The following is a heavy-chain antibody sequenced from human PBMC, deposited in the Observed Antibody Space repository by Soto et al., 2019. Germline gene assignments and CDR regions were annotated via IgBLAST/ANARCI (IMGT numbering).Heavy chain of an antibody. CDR3: ARDRAVAATRVDYYGMDV. J-gene: IGHJ6*02. D-gene: IGHD2-15*01. CDR1: GFTFSSYG. Sequence: PGGSLRLSCAASGFTFSSYGMHWVRQAPGKGLEWVAVIWYDGSNKYYADSVKGRFTISRDNSKNTLYLQMNSLRAEDTAVYYCARDRAVAATRVDYYGMDVWGQGTTVTVSS. V-gene: IGHV3-33*01. CDR2: IWYDGSNK.